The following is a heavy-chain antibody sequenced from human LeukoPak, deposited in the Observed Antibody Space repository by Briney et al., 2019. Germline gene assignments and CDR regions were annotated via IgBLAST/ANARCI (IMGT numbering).Heavy chain of an antibody. Sequence: PSETLSLTCTVSGGSISSYYWSWIRQPPGKGLEWIGEINHSGSTNYNPSLKSRVTISVDTSKIQFSLKLGSVTAADTAVYYCARGHCSSTSCYGAAAVVNYYYYYMDVWGKGTTVTVSS. V-gene: IGHV4-34*01. D-gene: IGHD2-2*01. J-gene: IGHJ6*03. CDR1: GGSISSYY. CDR2: INHSGST. CDR3: ARGHCSSTSCYGAAAVVNYYYYYMDV.